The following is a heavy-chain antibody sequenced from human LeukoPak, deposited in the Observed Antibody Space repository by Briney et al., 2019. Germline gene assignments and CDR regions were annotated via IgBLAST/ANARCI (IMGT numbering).Heavy chain of an antibody. D-gene: IGHD6-13*01. V-gene: IGHV3-30*03. J-gene: IGHJ4*02. Sequence: GGSLRLSCAASGFTFSSYGMHWVRQAPGKGLEWVAVISYDGSNKYYADSVKGRFTISRDNSKNTLYLQMNSLRAEDTAVYYCARESPAGLFDYWGQGTLVTVSS. CDR3: ARESPAGLFDY. CDR2: ISYDGSNK. CDR1: GFTFSSYG.